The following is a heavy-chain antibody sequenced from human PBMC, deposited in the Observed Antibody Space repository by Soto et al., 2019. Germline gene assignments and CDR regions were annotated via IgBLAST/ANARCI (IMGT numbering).Heavy chain of an antibody. V-gene: IGHV4-39*01. CDR3: ARHDDGMDV. CDR1: GGSISSSSYY. Sequence: SETLSLTCTVSGGSISSSSYYWGWIRQPPGKGLEWIGSIYYSGSTYYNPSLKSRVTISVDTSKNQFSLKLSSVTAADTAVYYCARHDDGMDVWGQGTTVTSP. J-gene: IGHJ6*02. CDR2: IYYSGST.